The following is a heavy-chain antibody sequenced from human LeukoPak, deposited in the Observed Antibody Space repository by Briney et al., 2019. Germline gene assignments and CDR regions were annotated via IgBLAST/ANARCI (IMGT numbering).Heavy chain of an antibody. CDR2: MSYDGNNK. V-gene: IGHV3-30*18. Sequence: LGGSLRLSCAASGFTFSAYAMHWVRQAPGKGLERVAVMSYDGNNKQYADSVKGRFTISRDNSKNTLYLQMNSLRAEDTAVYYCAKSAPYCGGDCYPDYWGQGTLVTVSS. CDR3: AKSAPYCGGDCYPDY. J-gene: IGHJ4*02. D-gene: IGHD2-21*02. CDR1: GFTFSAYA.